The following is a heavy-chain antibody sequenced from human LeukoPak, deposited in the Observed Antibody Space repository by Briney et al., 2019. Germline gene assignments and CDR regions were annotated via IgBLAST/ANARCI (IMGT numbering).Heavy chain of an antibody. CDR2: ISSSSSYI. Sequence: GGSLRLSCAASGFTFSSYSMNWVRQAPGKGLEWVSSISSSSSYIYYADSVKGRFTISRDNAKNSLYLQMNSLRAEDTAVYYCARGLHSGSGEDAFDIWGQGTMVTVSS. D-gene: IGHD5-12*01. CDR1: GFTFSSYS. V-gene: IGHV3-21*01. CDR3: ARGLHSGSGEDAFDI. J-gene: IGHJ3*02.